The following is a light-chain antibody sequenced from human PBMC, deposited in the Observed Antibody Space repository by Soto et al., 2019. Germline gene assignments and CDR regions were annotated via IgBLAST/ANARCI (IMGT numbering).Light chain of an antibody. CDR1: QSVSSSY. CDR2: DAS. J-gene: IGKJ4*01. V-gene: IGKV3-11*01. CDR3: QQRSNWPPLT. Sequence: EIVLTQPPGTLSLSTGERATLSCSASQSVSSSYLAWYQQKPGQAPRLLIYDASNRATGIPARFSGSGSGTDFTLTISSLEPEDLAVYYCQQRSNWPPLTFGGGTKVDIK.